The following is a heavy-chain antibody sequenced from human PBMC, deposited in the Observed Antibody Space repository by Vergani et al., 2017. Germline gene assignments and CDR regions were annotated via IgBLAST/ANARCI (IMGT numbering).Heavy chain of an antibody. CDR3: ARVTNXGDYKTYYYYYMDV. D-gene: IGHD4-17*01. CDR2: IYYSGST. Sequence: QVQLQESGPGLVKPSQTLSLTCTVSGGSISSGGYYWSWIRQHPGKGLEWIGYIYYSGSTSYNPSLKSRVTISVDTSKNQFSLKLSSVTAADTAVYYCARVTNXGDYKTYYYYYMDVWGKATTVTVSS. CDR1: GGSISSGGYY. V-gene: IGHV4-31*03. J-gene: IGHJ6*03.